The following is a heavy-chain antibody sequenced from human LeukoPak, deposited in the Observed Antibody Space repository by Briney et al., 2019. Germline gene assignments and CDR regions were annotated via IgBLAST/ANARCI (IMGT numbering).Heavy chain of an antibody. Sequence: SETLSLTCTVSGVSISSYYWSWIRQPPGKGLEWIGYIYYSGSTNYNPSLKSRVTISVDTSKNQFSLKLTSVTAADTAVYYCAIGAYSFYYMDVWGKGTTVTISS. CDR3: AIGAYSFYYMDV. V-gene: IGHV4-59*01. D-gene: IGHD5-18*01. CDR1: GVSISSYY. CDR2: IYYSGST. J-gene: IGHJ6*03.